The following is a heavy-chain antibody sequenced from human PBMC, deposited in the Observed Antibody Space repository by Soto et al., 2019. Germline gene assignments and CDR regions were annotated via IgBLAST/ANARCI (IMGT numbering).Heavy chain of an antibody. D-gene: IGHD6-13*01. CDR3: ARALKVGYSSSWYVYYYGMDV. Sequence: ASVKVSCKASGYTFTSYGISWVRQAPGQGLEWMGWISAYNGNTNYAQKLQGRVAMTTDTSTSTAYMELRSLRSDDTAVYYCARALKVGYSSSWYVYYYGMDVWGQGXTVTVSS. V-gene: IGHV1-18*01. CDR1: GYTFTSYG. J-gene: IGHJ6*02. CDR2: ISAYNGNT.